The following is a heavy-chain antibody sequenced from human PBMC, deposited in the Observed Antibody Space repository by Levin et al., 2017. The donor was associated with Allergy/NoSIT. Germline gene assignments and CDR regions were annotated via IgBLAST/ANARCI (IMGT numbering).Heavy chain of an antibody. D-gene: IGHD7-27*01. Sequence: SETLSLTCAISGESVSSNSAAWNWIRQSPSRGLEWLGRTYYRSKWYNEYAESVKSRTTINPDTSKNQFSLQLKSVTPEDTAVYYCTRTGGQDVWGQGTTVTVSS. V-gene: IGHV6-1*01. CDR1: GESVSSNSAA. J-gene: IGHJ6*02. CDR3: TRTGGQDV. CDR2: TYYRSKWYN.